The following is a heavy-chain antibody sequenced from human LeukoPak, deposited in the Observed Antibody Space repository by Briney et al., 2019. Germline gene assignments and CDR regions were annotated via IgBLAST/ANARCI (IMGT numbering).Heavy chain of an antibody. V-gene: IGHV3-23*01. D-gene: IGHD3-22*01. CDR2: ISSSGGRT. J-gene: IGHJ4*02. CDR1: GFTFSSYG. Sequence: GGTLRLSCAASGFTFSSYGLSWVRQAPGKGLEWVSTISSSGGRTYYADSVKGRFTISRDNSKNTLYLQMNSLRAEDTAVYYCAKDLLPYYYDSSGPFDYWGQGTLVTVSS. CDR3: AKDLLPYYYDSSGPFDY.